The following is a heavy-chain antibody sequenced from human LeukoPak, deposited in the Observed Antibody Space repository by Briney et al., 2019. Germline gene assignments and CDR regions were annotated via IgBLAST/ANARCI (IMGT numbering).Heavy chain of an antibody. D-gene: IGHD6-13*01. CDR1: GYSFTSYW. Sequence: GESLKISCKGSGYSFTSYWIGWVRQMPGEGLEWMGIIYPGDSDTRYGPSFQGQVTISADKSISTAYLQWSSLKASDTAMYYCARTGYTSRWATDYWGQGTLVTVSS. V-gene: IGHV5-51*01. CDR3: ARTGYTSRWATDY. CDR2: IYPGDSDT. J-gene: IGHJ4*02.